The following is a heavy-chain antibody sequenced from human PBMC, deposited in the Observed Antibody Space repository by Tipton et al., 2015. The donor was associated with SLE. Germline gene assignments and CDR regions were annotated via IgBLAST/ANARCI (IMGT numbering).Heavy chain of an antibody. CDR1: GGSISSSSYY. D-gene: IGHD6-19*01. V-gene: IGHV4-39*07. Sequence: GLVKPSETLSLICAVSGGSISSSSYYWGWIRQPPGKGLEWIGSIYYSGSTYYNPSLKSRVTISVDTSKNQFSLKLSSVTAADTAVYYCAGGSGSGWLDYWGQGTLATVSS. CDR3: AGGSGSGWLDY. J-gene: IGHJ4*02. CDR2: IYYSGST.